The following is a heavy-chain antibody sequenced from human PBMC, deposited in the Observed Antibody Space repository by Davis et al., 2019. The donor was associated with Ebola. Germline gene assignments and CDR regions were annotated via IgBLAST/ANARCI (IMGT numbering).Heavy chain of an antibody. D-gene: IGHD3-3*01. J-gene: IGHJ4*02. V-gene: IGHV3-7*01. Sequence: PGGSLRLSCAASGFTFSSYWMSWVRQAPGKGLEWVANIKQDGSEKYYVDSVKGRFTISRDNAKNSLYLQMNSLRDEDTAVYYCARAPLSYDFWSGYYEPYYFDYWGQGTLVTVSS. CDR2: IKQDGSEK. CDR3: ARAPLSYDFWSGYYEPYYFDY. CDR1: GFTFSSYW.